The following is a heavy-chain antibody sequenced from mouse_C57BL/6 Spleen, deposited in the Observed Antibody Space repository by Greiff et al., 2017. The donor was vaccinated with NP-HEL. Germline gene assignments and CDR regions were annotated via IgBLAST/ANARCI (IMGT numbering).Heavy chain of an antibody. CDR1: GYTFTSYW. CDR3: ARSGIYYGNYDAMDY. CDR2: IYPGSGST. Sequence: QVQLQQPGAELVKPGASVKMSCKASGYTFTSYWITWVKQRPGQGLEWIGDIYPGSGSTNYNEKFKSKATLTVDTSSSTAYMQLSSLTSEDSAVYYGARSGIYYGNYDAMDYWGQGTSVTVSS. D-gene: IGHD2-1*01. J-gene: IGHJ4*01. V-gene: IGHV1-55*01.